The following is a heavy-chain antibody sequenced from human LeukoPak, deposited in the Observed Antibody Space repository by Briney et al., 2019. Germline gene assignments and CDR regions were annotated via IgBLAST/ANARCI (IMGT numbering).Heavy chain of an antibody. V-gene: IGHV4-39*02. J-gene: IGHJ4*02. CDR3: ARTLYVSGSYVN. D-gene: IGHD3-10*01. CDR2: IYYRGST. Sequence: SETLSLTCTVSGGSISGPSHYWGWIRQPPGKGSEWIGSIYYRGSTYYNPSLKSRVTISVDTSNNHFSLRLSSVTAADTAVYYCARTLYVSGSYVNWGQGILVTVSS. CDR1: GGSISGPSHY.